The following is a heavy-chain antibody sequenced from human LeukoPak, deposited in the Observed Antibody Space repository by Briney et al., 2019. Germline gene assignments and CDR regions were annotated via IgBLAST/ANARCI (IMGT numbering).Heavy chain of an antibody. CDR3: ARAGLSIFGMITPNWFDP. D-gene: IGHD3-3*01. CDR2: IYTSGST. J-gene: IGHJ5*02. CDR1: GGSISRYY. Sequence: PSETLSLTCTVSGGSISRYYWSWIRQPAGKGLEWIGRIYTSGSTNYNPSLKSRVTMSVDTSKNQFSLKLSSVTAADTAVYYCARAGLSIFGMITPNWFDPWGQGTLVSVSS. V-gene: IGHV4-4*07.